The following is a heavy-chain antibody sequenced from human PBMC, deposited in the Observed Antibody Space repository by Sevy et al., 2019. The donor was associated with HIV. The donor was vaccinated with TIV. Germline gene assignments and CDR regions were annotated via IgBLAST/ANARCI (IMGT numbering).Heavy chain of an antibody. CDR2: ISAYNGNT. J-gene: IGHJ4*02. Sequence: ASVKVSCKASGYTFTSYGISWVRQAPGQGLEWMGWISAYNGNTNYAQKLQGRVTMTTDTSTSTAYVELRGLRSDDTAVYYCARDDGSGSYYGDYWGQGTLVTVSS. D-gene: IGHD3-10*01. CDR3: ARDDGSGSYYGDY. CDR1: GYTFTSYG. V-gene: IGHV1-18*01.